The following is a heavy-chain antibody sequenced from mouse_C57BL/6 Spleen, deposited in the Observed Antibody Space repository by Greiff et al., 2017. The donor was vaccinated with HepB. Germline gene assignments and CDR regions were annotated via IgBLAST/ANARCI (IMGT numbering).Heavy chain of an antibody. V-gene: IGHV5-17*01. D-gene: IGHD2-4*01. CDR3: ARTLYYDYDAGGLYFDY. J-gene: IGHJ2*01. CDR2: ISSGSSTI. Sequence: EVKLMESGGGLVKPGGSLKLSCAASGFTFSDYGMHWVRQAPEKGLEWVAYISSGSSTIYYADTVKGRFTISRDNAKNTLFLQMTSLRSEDTAMYYCARTLYYDYDAGGLYFDYWGQGTTLTVSS. CDR1: GFTFSDYG.